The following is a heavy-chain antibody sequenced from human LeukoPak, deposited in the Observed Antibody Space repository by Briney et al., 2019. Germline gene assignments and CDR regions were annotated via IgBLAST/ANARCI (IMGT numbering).Heavy chain of an antibody. CDR1: GFTFDDYA. CDR2: ISWNSGSI. Sequence: GGSLRLSCAASGFTFDDYAMHWVRQAPGKGLEWVSSISWNSGSIGYADSMKGRFTISRDNAKNSLYLQMNSLRAEDTAVYYCARDQYYGSGTYYNSSKGYFDYWGQGTLVTVSS. V-gene: IGHV3-9*01. CDR3: ARDQYYGSGTYYNSSKGYFDY. D-gene: IGHD3-10*01. J-gene: IGHJ4*02.